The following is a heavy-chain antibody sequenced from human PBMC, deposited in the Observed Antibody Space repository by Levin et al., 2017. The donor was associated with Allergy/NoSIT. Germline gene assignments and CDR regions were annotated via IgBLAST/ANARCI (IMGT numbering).Heavy chain of an antibody. Sequence: SETLSLTCTVSGGSISCCHWSWIRQPPGKGPEWIGYIDYGGSPNYNPSLRGRITMSLDASKSQFSLELTSVTAADTAVYYCASYIPGYGGTGTWGRGTLVTVSS. D-gene: IGHD5-12*01. J-gene: IGHJ5*02. CDR1: GGSISCCH. V-gene: IGHV4-59*08. CDR3: ASYIPGYGGTGT. CDR2: IDYGGSP.